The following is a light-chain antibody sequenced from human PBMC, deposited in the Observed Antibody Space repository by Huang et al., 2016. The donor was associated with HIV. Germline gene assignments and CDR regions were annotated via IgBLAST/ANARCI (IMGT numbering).Light chain of an antibody. CDR1: QGVSNN. CDR2: GAS. V-gene: IGKV3D-15*01. J-gene: IGKJ1*01. CDR3: QHYNNWPPWT. Sequence: EIVMTQSPATLSVSPGERATLSCRASQGVSNNIAWYQQKPGQTPRLLIHGASTRATGIAAKFSGRGSGTDFTLTITCLQPEDSAVYYCQHYNNWPPWTFGPGTQVEI.